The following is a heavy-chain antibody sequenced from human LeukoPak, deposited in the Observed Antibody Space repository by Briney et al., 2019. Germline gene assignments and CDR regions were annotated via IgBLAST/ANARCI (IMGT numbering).Heavy chain of an antibody. CDR3: STYFGSGGYLPALYY. CDR2: IKRKGDGGTT. J-gene: IGHJ4*02. D-gene: IGHD3-10*01. CDR1: GFTFTNAW. V-gene: IGHV3-15*01. Sequence: GGSLRLSCVASGFTFTNAWMTWVRQAPGKGLEWVGHIKRKGDGGTTDYAAPVKGRFTISRDDSKSTFYLQVNSLKTEDTAVYYCSTYFGSGGYLPALYYWGQGTLVTVSS.